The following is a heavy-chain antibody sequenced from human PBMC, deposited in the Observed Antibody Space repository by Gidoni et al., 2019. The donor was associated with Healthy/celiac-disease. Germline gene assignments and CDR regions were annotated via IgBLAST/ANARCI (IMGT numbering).Heavy chain of an antibody. D-gene: IGHD1-1*01. CDR1: GYTLTELS. V-gene: IGHV1-24*01. J-gene: IGHJ5*02. Sequence: CTVSGYTLTELSMHWVRQAPGKGLEWMGGFDPEDGETIYAQKFQGRVTMTEDTSTDTAYMELSSLRSEDTAVYYCATTRDWNDVNWFDPWGQGTLVTVSS. CDR3: ATTRDWNDVNWFDP. CDR2: FDPEDGET.